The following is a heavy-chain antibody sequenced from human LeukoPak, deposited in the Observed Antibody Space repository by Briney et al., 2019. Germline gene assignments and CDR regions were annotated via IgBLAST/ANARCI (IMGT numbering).Heavy chain of an antibody. CDR2: ISYDGSNK. CDR3: ASPAGDSSGYLYYFDY. D-gene: IGHD3-22*01. V-gene: IGHV3-30-3*01. J-gene: IGHJ4*02. Sequence: GGSLRLSCAASGFTFSSYAMHWVRQAPGKGLEWVAVISYDGSNKYYADSVKGRFTISRDNSKNTLYLQMNSLRAEDTAVYYCASPAGDSSGYLYYFDYWGQGTLVTVSS. CDR1: GFTFSSYA.